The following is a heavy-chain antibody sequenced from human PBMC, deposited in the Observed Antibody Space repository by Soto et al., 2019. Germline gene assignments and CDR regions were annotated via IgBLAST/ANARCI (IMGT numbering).Heavy chain of an antibody. J-gene: IGHJ6*03. CDR3: ARGARSAARMDV. Sequence: EVQLLESGGGLVQPGGSLKLSCAATGFTFSANSMSWVRLAPGKGLEWVSSISSSGKEIYDADAVKGRFTTYRDNSKNTLYLHMNSLRGEDSAVYYCARGARSAARMDVWGKGTTVTVFS. D-gene: IGHD1-26*01. CDR2: ISSSGKEI. CDR1: GFTFSANS. V-gene: IGHV3-23*01.